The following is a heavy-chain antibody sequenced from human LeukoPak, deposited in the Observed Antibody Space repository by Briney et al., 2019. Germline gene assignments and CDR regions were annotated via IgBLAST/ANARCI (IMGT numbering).Heavy chain of an antibody. CDR3: AKGSKGVAARKNGMDV. CDR1: GVTFSSYA. D-gene: IGHD2-15*01. CDR2: ISGSGGST. V-gene: IGHV3-23*01. Sequence: GGSLRLSWAASGVTFSSYAMSWVRPAPGKGLEGVSAISGSGGSTYYADSVEGPVTISRDTSNNTLYLQMNSLRAEDTAVYYCAKGSKGVAARKNGMDVWGQGTTVTVSS. J-gene: IGHJ6*02.